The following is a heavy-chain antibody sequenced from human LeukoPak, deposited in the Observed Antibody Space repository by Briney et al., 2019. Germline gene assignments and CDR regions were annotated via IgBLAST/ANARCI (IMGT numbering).Heavy chain of an antibody. CDR1: GFTCSSYA. CDR3: AGGYYYDSSGYYATDY. V-gene: IGHV3-48*01. J-gene: IGHJ4*02. D-gene: IGHD3-22*01. Sequence: PGGSLRLSCAASGFTCSSYAMSCVRQAPGKGLESVSYISSSGSTIYYADSVKGRFTISRDNAKNSLYLQMNSLRAEDTAVYYCAGGYYYDSSGYYATDYWGQGTLVTVSS. CDR2: ISSSGSTI.